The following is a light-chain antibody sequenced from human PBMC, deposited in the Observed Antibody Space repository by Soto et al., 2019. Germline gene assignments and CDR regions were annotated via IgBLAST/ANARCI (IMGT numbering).Light chain of an antibody. CDR3: QQYNNWPPLT. CDR2: GAS. J-gene: IGKJ4*01. Sequence: EIVMAQSPATLSLSPGERATLSCRASQSVSSNLAWYQQKPGQAPRLLIYGASTRATGIPARFTGSGSGTEFTLTISSLQSEDIAFYYCQQYNNWPPLTFGGGTKVEIK. CDR1: QSVSSN. V-gene: IGKV3D-15*01.